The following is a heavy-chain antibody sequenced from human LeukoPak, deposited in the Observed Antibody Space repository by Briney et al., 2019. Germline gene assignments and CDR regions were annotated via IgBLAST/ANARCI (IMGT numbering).Heavy chain of an antibody. CDR2: IIPMFGAA. J-gene: IGHJ6*03. CDR3: GRGDSSSSVYYYYMDV. V-gene: IGHV1-69*05. D-gene: IGHD6-6*01. Sequence: SVKVSCKVSGGTFRSYAISWVRQAPGQGLEWMGGIIPMFGAANYAPKFRDRVTITTDDSTSTAYMELSSLRSEDTAMYYCGRGDSSSSVYYYYMDVWAKGPRSPSP. CDR1: GGTFRSYA.